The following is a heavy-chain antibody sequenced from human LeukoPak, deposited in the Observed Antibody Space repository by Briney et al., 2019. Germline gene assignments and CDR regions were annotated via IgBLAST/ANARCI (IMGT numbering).Heavy chain of an antibody. J-gene: IGHJ4*02. CDR1: GFTFSSSG. Sequence: GGSLRLSCAASGFTFSSSGMSGVRQAPGKGLEWGSALSGRGGSTYYADSVKGRVTISRDNFKNTLYLQMNSLRAEDAAVYYCAKGDTTYELPLDYWGQGTLVTVSS. CDR3: AKGDTTYELPLDY. V-gene: IGHV3-23*01. D-gene: IGHD1-26*01. CDR2: LSGRGGST.